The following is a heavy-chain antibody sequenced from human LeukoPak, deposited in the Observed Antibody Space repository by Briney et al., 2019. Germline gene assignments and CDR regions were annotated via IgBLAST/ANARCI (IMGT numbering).Heavy chain of an antibody. Sequence: GGSLRLSCAASGFRVGDYYTSWIRQAPGKGLEWVAVVGNSDNHIDFADSVKGRFTISRDDAKNSVYLQMNSPRVEDTAIYYCAREQWFRFDNWGQGALVTVS. CDR1: GFRVGDYY. CDR2: VGNSDNHI. CDR3: AREQWFRFDN. J-gene: IGHJ4*02. V-gene: IGHV3-11*01. D-gene: IGHD3-22*01.